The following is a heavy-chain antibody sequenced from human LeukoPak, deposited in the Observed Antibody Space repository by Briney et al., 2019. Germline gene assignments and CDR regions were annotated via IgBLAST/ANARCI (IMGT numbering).Heavy chain of an antibody. CDR1: GGSFSGYY. CDR3: ARGARYYGSGTVGNYYYMDV. D-gene: IGHD3-10*01. V-gene: IGHV4-34*01. CDR2: INHSGST. Sequence: PSETLSLTCAVYGGSFSGYYWSWIRQPPGKGLEWIGEINHSGSTNYNPSLRSRVTISVDTSKNQFSLKLSSVTAADTAVYYCARGARYYGSGTVGNYYYMDVWGKGTTVTVSS. J-gene: IGHJ6*03.